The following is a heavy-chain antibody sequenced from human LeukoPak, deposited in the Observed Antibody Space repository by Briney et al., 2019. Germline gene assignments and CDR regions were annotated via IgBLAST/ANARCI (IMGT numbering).Heavy chain of an antibody. Sequence: PGGSLRLSCAASGFTFSGYAMSWVRQAPGKGLEWVSAISGSGGSTYYADSVKGRFTISRDNSKNTLYLQMNSLRAEDTAVYYCAKRDSYYGSGSYPYFDYWGQGTLVTVSS. CDR1: GFTFSGYA. CDR2: ISGSGGST. CDR3: AKRDSYYGSGSYPYFDY. V-gene: IGHV3-23*01. J-gene: IGHJ4*02. D-gene: IGHD3-10*01.